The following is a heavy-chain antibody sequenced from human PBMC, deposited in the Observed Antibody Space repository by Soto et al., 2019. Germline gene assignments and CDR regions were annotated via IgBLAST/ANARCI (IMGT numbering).Heavy chain of an antibody. CDR3: ASRDPGTSVDY. Sequence: QVQLQESGPGLVKPSGTLSLTCAVSGGSFTSNNWWTWVRQPPGQGLEWIGEIYRTGSTNYNPSLKSRGTRALDKSENQCSLKVTSRTAADTAVYYCASRDPGTSVDYWGQGTLVTVSS. CDR2: IYRTGST. V-gene: IGHV4-4*02. D-gene: IGHD1-7*01. CDR1: GGSFTSNNW. J-gene: IGHJ4*02.